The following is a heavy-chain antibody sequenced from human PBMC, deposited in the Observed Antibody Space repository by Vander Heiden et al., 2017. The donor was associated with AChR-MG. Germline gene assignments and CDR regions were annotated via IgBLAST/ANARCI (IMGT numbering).Heavy chain of an antibody. J-gene: IGHJ6*03. CDR1: GFTFSSNG. CDR2: ISYDGSNK. D-gene: IGHD3-10*01. CDR3: AKDPGRQQRIYYYMDV. Sequence: QVQLVESGGGVVQPGRSLRLSCAASGFTFSSNGMHWVRQAPGKGLGWVAVISYDGSNKYYADSVKGRFTISRDNSKNTLYLQMNSLRAEDTAVYYCAKDPGRQQRIYYYMDVWGKGTTVTVSS. V-gene: IGHV3-30*18.